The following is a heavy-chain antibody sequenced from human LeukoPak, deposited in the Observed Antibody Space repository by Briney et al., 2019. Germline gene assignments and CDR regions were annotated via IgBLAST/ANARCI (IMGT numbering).Heavy chain of an antibody. CDR3: AKDPYYYDSSGYYYGSYYFDY. J-gene: IGHJ4*02. V-gene: IGHV3-23*01. Sequence: GGSLRLSCAASGFTFSSYAMSWVRQAPGKGLEWVSAISGSGGSTYYADSVKGRFTISRDNSKNTLYLQMNSLRAEDTAVYYCAKDPYYYDSSGYYYGSYYFDYWGQGTLVTVSS. CDR2: ISGSGGST. D-gene: IGHD3-22*01. CDR1: GFTFSSYA.